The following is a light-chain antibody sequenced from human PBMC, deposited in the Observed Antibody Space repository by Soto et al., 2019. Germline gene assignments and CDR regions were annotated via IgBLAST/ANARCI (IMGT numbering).Light chain of an antibody. CDR2: EVS. V-gene: IGLV2-8*01. J-gene: IGLJ2*01. CDR1: SSDVGGYNY. Sequence: SALTQPPSASGSPGQSVTISCTGTSSDVGGYNYVSWYQQHSGKAPNLMIYEVSKRPSGVPDRFSGSKSGNTASLTVSGLQAEDEADYYCSSYAGSNNVVVFGGGTKLTVL. CDR3: SSYAGSNNVVV.